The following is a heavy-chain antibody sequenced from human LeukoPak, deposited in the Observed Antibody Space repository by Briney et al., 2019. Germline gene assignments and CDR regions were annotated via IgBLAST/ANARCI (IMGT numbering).Heavy chain of an antibody. J-gene: IGHJ4*02. Sequence: GGSLRLSCAASGFTFSSYSMNWVRQAPGEGLEWVSYISSSSSTIYYADSVKGRFTISRDNAKNSLYLQMNSLRAEDTAVYYCARDIITMVRGVTLDYWGQGTLVTVSS. V-gene: IGHV3-48*01. CDR3: ARDIITMVRGVTLDY. D-gene: IGHD3-10*01. CDR1: GFTFSSYS. CDR2: ISSSSSTI.